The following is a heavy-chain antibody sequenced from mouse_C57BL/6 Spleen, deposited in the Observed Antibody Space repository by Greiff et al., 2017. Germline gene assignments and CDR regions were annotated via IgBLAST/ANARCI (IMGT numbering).Heavy chain of an antibody. J-gene: IGHJ1*03. CDR3: ARSTTTVVATDWYFDV. V-gene: IGHV1-64*01. CDR2: IHPNSGST. D-gene: IGHD1-1*01. Sequence: QVQLQQSGAELVKPGASVKLSCKASGYTFTSYWMHWVKQRPGQGLEWIGIIHPNSGSTNYNAKFKSKATLTVDKSSSTAYMQLSSLTSEDSAVYYCARSTTTVVATDWYFDVWGTGTTVTVSS. CDR1: GYTFTSYW.